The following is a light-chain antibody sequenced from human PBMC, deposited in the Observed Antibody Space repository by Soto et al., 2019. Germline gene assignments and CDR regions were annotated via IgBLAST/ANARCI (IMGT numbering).Light chain of an antibody. CDR1: QSVSSSY. J-gene: IGKJ3*01. CDR3: QQYGSGFT. Sequence: EIVLTQSPGTLSLSPGERATLSCRASQSVSSSYLAWYQQKPGQAPRLLIYGASSRATGIPDRFSGSGSGTDFTLTISRLEPEDFAVYYCQQYGSGFTFRPGTKVDIK. V-gene: IGKV3-20*01. CDR2: GAS.